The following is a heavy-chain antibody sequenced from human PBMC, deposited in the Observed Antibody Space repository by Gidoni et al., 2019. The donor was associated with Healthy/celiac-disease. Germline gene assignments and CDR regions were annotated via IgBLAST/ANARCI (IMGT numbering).Heavy chain of an antibody. D-gene: IGHD6-19*01. Sequence: QVQLQQWGAGLLKPSETLSLTCAVYGGSFSGYYWSWIRQPPGKGLEWIGEINHSGSTNYNPSLKSRVTISVDTSKNQFSLKLSSVTAADTAVYYCARDRADIAVAGTENWFDPWGQGTLVTVSS. CDR2: INHSGST. V-gene: IGHV4-34*01. CDR3: ARDRADIAVAGTENWFDP. CDR1: GGSFSGYY. J-gene: IGHJ5*02.